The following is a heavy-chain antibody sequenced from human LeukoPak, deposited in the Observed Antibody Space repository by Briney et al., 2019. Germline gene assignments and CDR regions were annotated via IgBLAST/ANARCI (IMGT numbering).Heavy chain of an antibody. V-gene: IGHV3-33*02. CDR2: MWYDGSIK. Sequence: GGSLRLSCAASGFTFSNYGMHWVRQAPGKGLEWLAIMWYDGSIKYYADSAKGRFTISRDNSKNTVFLQMNSLGAEDTAVYYCARGRDGYNYYYYYYMDVWGKGTTVTVSS. J-gene: IGHJ6*03. CDR3: ARGRDGYNYYYYYYMDV. D-gene: IGHD5-24*01. CDR1: GFTFSNYG.